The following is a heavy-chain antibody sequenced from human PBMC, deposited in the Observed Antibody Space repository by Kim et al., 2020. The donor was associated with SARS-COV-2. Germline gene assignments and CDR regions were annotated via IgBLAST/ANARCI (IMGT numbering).Heavy chain of an antibody. CDR3: ARGGLWFGDEGFYFDF. J-gene: IGHJ4*02. Sequence: GGSLRLSCAASGFTFSAHSMNWVRQAPGKGLEWVANIKSDGSDKHYVDSVRGRFTISRDNAKNSLYLQMNSLRDDDTAMYFCARGGLWFGDEGFYFDFWGQGSRVTVSS. CDR1: GFTFSAHS. D-gene: IGHD3-10*01. V-gene: IGHV3-7*01. CDR2: IKSDGSDK.